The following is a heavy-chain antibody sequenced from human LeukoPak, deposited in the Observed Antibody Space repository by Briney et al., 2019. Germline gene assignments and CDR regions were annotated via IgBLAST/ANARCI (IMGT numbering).Heavy chain of an antibody. CDR2: IIPILGIA. D-gene: IGHD6-6*01. CDR3: ARLRSIAARSFDY. V-gene: IGHV1-69*04. Sequence: SVKVSCKASGGTFSSYAISWVRQAPGQGLEWMGRIIPILGIANYAQKFQGRVTITADKSTSTAYMELSSLRSEDTAVYYCARLRSIAARSFDYWGQGTLVTVSS. J-gene: IGHJ4*02. CDR1: GGTFSSYA.